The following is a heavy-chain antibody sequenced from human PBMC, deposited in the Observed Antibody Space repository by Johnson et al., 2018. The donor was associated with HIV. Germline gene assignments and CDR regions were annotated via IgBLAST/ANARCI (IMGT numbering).Heavy chain of an antibody. J-gene: IGHJ3*02. V-gene: IGHV3-33*06. CDR2: MWYDGTKK. CDR3: AKCIWGSSLIDAFDI. CDR1: GFTFRSYG. D-gene: IGHD6-13*01. Sequence: QVHLVASGGGVAQPGRSLRLSSPASGFTFRSYGMHWVRQAPGKGLERVAGMWYDGTKKNYADSVKGRFTISRDNSKNTLHLQMNSLRAEDTAVYYCAKCIWGSSLIDAFDIWGQGTMVTVSS.